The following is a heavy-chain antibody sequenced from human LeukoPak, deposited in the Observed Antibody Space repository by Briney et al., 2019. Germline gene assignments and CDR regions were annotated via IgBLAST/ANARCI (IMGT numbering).Heavy chain of an antibody. CDR2: INPNSGGT. J-gene: IGHJ4*02. Sequence: GASVKVSCKASGYTFTGYYMHWVRQAPGQGLEWMGWINPNSGGTNYAQKFQGRVTMTRDTSISTAYMELSRLRSDDTAVYYCARVAVAGTRGGANYFDYWGQGTQVTVSS. CDR1: GYTFTGYY. CDR3: ARVAVAGTRGGANYFDY. V-gene: IGHV1-2*02. D-gene: IGHD6-19*01.